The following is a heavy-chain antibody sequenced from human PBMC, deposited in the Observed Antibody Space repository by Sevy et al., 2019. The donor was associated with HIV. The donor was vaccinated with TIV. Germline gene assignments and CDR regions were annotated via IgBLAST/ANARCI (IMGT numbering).Heavy chain of an antibody. CDR3: ASGYYGSGSYYNQYYMDV. D-gene: IGHD3-10*01. CDR1: GFTFSSYW. CDR2: INSDGSST. J-gene: IGHJ6*03. V-gene: IGHV3-74*01. Sequence: GGSLRLSCAASGFTFSSYWMHWVRQAPGKGLVWVSRINSDGSSTSYADSVKGRFTISRDNAKNTLYLQMNSLRAEDRAVYYCASGYYGSGSYYNQYYMDVWGKGTTVTVSS.